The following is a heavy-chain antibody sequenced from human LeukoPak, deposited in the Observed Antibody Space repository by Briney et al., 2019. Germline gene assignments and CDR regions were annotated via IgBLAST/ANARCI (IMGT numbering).Heavy chain of an antibody. Sequence: GGSLRLSCAASGFTLSSYAMSWVRQAPGKGLEWVSAISGSGGNTYYADSVKGRFTISRDNSKNTLYLQMDSLRAEDTAVYYCAKWHCSSTSCYKGVFDYWGQGTLVTVSS. D-gene: IGHD2-2*02. CDR2: ISGSGGNT. J-gene: IGHJ4*02. V-gene: IGHV3-23*01. CDR3: AKWHCSSTSCYKGVFDY. CDR1: GFTLSSYA.